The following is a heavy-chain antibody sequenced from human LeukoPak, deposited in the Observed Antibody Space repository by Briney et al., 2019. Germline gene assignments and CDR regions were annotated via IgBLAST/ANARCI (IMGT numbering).Heavy chain of an antibody. V-gene: IGHV4-34*01. CDR1: GGSFSGYY. CDR3: ARAPRDYADY. J-gene: IGHJ4*02. CDR2: INHSGST. Sequence: SETLSLTCAVYGGSFSGYYWSWIRQPPGKGLGWIGEINHSGSTNYNPSLKSRVTISVDTSKNQFSLKLSSVTAADTAVYYCARAPRDYADYWGQGTLVTVSS. D-gene: IGHD6-6*01.